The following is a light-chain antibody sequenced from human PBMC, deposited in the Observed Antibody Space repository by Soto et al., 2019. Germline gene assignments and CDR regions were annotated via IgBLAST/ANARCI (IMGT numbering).Light chain of an antibody. CDR2: DVS. CDR1: ASDVGGYHY. CDR3: SSYTISSTYV. Sequence: QSALTQPASVSGSPGQSIAISCTGTASDVGGYHYVSWYQQYPGKVPRLIISDVSNRPSGVSDRFSASKSGNTASLTISGHQAEDEADYYCSSYTISSTYVFGTGTKVTVL. J-gene: IGLJ1*01. V-gene: IGLV2-14*01.